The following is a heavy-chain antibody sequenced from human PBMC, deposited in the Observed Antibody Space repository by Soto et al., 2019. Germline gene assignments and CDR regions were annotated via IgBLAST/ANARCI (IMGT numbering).Heavy chain of an antibody. J-gene: IGHJ4*02. D-gene: IGHD3-16*01. CDR3: WGEVEARGGEYDY. CDR1: GYTFTTYG. Sequence: QVQLVQSGAEVKKPGASVKVSCKASGYTFTTYGISWMRQAPGQGLEWMGWISDYNGNRNYAQNLQGRVTVTTDTSKSKVYMELMNLRSDDTGVYYCWGEVEARGGEYDYWGQGTLVIVSS. CDR2: ISDYNGNR. V-gene: IGHV1-18*01.